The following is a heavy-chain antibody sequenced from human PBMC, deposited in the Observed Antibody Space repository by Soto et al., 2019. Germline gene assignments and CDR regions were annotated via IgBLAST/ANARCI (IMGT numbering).Heavy chain of an antibody. D-gene: IGHD4-4*01. Sequence: SETLSLTCTVSGGSISSYYWSWIRQPPGKGLEWIGYIYYSGSTNYNPSLKSRVTISVDTSKNQFSLKLSSVTAAATAVYYCARLMTTVTTSNYYYYMDVWGKGTTVTVSS. J-gene: IGHJ6*03. CDR2: IYYSGST. V-gene: IGHV4-59*08. CDR3: ARLMTTVTTSNYYYYMDV. CDR1: GGSISSYY.